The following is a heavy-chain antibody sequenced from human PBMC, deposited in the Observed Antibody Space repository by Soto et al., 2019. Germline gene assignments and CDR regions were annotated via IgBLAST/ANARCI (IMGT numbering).Heavy chain of an antibody. CDR1: GYSFTSYW. J-gene: IGHJ6*02. V-gene: IGHV5-51*01. CDR2: IYPGDSDT. CDR3: ARNGAVGPLHYYYGMDV. Sequence: GESLKISCKGSGYSFTSYWICWVRQMPWKGLEWMGIIYPGDSDTRYSPSFQGQVTISADKSISTSYLQWSSLKASDTAMSYCARNGAVGPLHYYYGMDVWGQGTTVTVSS. D-gene: IGHD1-26*01.